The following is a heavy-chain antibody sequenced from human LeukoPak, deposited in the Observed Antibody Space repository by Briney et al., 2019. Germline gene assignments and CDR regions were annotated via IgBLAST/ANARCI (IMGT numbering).Heavy chain of an antibody. V-gene: IGHV6-1*01. CDR2: TFYRSKWYN. Sequence: SQTLSLTCAIPGDTVSSNSAAWNWIRQSPSRGLEWLGRTFYRSKWYNDYAASVESRITINPDTSKNQFSLQLNSVTPEDTAVYYCTRVMAGTGWFDPWGQGTLVTVSS. CDR1: GDTVSSNSAA. J-gene: IGHJ5*02. D-gene: IGHD6-19*01. CDR3: TRVMAGTGWFDP.